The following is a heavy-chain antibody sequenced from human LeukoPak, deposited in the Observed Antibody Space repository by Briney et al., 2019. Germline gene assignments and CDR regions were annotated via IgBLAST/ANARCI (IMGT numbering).Heavy chain of an antibody. CDR2: IYHSGST. D-gene: IGHD6-25*01. Sequence: SGTLSLTCAVSGDSISSSNWWSWVRQPPGKGLEWIGEIYHSGSTNYNPSLKSRVTMTLDKSKNQFSLKLTSVTAADTAVYYCAREAAGQWFDPWGQGTLVTVSS. CDR1: GDSISSSNW. J-gene: IGHJ5*02. V-gene: IGHV4-4*02. CDR3: AREAAGQWFDP.